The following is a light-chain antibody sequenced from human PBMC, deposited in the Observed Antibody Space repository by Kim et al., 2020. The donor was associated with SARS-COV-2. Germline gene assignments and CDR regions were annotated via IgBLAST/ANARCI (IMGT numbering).Light chain of an antibody. V-gene: IGKV3-15*01. CDR2: GAS. Sequence: SPGERATLSCWASQSIGTNFAWYQQKAGHAPRLLIYGASARATGIPARFSGSGSGTEFTLTISSLQSDDSAVYYCHQYKNWPPWTFGQGTKVDIK. CDR1: QSIGTN. J-gene: IGKJ1*01. CDR3: HQYKNWPPWT.